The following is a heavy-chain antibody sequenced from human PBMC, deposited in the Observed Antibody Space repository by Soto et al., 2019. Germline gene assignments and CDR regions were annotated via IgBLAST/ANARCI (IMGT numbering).Heavy chain of an antibody. CDR3: VRGEGGWETY. Sequence: EVQLMESGGGLVQPGGSLRLSCAASGFTFSSYWMHWVRQAPGKGLVCVSRVNSDGSTTTYADSVKGRFTISRDNAKNTLYLQMNSLSAEDTAVYYCVRGEGGWETYWGQGTLVTVSS. CDR1: GFTFSSYW. CDR2: VNSDGSTT. D-gene: IGHD6-19*01. J-gene: IGHJ4*02. V-gene: IGHV3-74*01.